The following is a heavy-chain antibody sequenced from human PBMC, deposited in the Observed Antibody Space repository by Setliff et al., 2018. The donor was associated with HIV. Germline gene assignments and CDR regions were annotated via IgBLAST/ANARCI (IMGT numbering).Heavy chain of an antibody. V-gene: IGHV4-61*01. CDR2: IYYSGST. CDR3: ARDPPGYGGSNDY. Sequence: SETLSLTCSVSGGSVGSGSYYWSWIRQSPGKGLEWLGYIYYSGSTTYNPSLKSRVTMSIDTSKNQFSLKLRSVTAADTAVYYCARDPPGYGGSNDYWGQGTLVTVSS. CDR1: GGSVGSGSYY. J-gene: IGHJ4*02. D-gene: IGHD5-12*01.